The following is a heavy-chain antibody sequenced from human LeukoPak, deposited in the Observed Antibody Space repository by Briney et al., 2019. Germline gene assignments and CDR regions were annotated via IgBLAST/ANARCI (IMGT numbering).Heavy chain of an antibody. CDR3: AREPQRDDVFDI. J-gene: IGHJ3*02. CDR2: ISYDGSNK. CDR1: GFTFTRYG. V-gene: IGHV3-30*03. Sequence: PGRSLRLSCAASGFTFTRYGMHWVRQAPGKGLEWVAFISYDGSNKYYADSVKGRFTISRDNSKNTLYLQMNSLRAEDTAVFYCAREPQRDDVFDIGGKGTMVTVSS.